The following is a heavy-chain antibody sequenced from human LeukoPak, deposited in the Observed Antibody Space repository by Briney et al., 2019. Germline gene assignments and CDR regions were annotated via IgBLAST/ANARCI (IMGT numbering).Heavy chain of an antibody. CDR3: ARDPIAARPFDY. J-gene: IGHJ4*02. Sequence: PSETLSLTCAVYGGSFSGYYWSWIRQPPGKGLEWIGEINHSGSTNYNPSLKGRVTISVDTSKNQFSLKLSSVTAADTAVYYCARDPIAARPFDYWGQGTLVTVSS. V-gene: IGHV4-34*01. CDR1: GGSFSGYY. CDR2: INHSGST. D-gene: IGHD6-6*01.